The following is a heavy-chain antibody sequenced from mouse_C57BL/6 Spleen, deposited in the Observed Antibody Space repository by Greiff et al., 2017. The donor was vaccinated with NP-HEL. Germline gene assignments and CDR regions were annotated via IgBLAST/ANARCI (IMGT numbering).Heavy chain of an antibody. V-gene: IGHV5-16*01. D-gene: IGHD1-1*01. Sequence: EVMLVESEGGLVQPGSSMKLSCTASGFTFSDSYMAWVRQVPEKGLEWVANINYDGSSTYYLDSLKSRFIISRDNARNILYLQMSSLKSEDTATYYCAREWIYYSFDYWGQSTTLTVSA. CDR1: GFTFSDSY. J-gene: IGHJ2*01. CDR2: INYDGSST. CDR3: AREWIYYSFDY.